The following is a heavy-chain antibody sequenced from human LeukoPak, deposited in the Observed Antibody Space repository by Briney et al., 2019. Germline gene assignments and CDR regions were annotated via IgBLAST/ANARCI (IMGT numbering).Heavy chain of an antibody. D-gene: IGHD5-24*01. CDR1: GYTLTELS. CDR2: FDPEDGET. CDR3: ATVPIVEMATITPFDY. V-gene: IGHV1-24*01. J-gene: IGHJ4*02. Sequence: ASVKVSCKVSGYTLTELSMHWVRQAPGKGLEWMGGFDPEDGETIYAQKFQGRVTMTEDTSTDTAYMELSSLRSEDTAVYYCATVPIVEMATITPFDYWGQGTLVTVSS.